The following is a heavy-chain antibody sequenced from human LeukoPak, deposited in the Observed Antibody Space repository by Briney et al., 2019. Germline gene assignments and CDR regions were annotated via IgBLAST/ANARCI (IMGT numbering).Heavy chain of an antibody. Sequence: SETLSLTCTVSGGSISSYYWSWIRQPAGKGLEWIGRIYTSGSTNYNPSLKSRVTMSVDTSKNQFSLKLSSVTAADTAVYYCARHGSAPDWSFPPGTFDYWGQGTLVTVSS. J-gene: IGHJ4*02. V-gene: IGHV4-4*07. CDR3: ARHGSAPDWSFPPGTFDY. CDR2: IYTSGST. D-gene: IGHD3/OR15-3a*01. CDR1: GGSISSYY.